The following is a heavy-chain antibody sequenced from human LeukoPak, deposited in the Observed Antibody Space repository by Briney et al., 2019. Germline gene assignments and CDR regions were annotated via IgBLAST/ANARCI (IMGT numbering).Heavy chain of an antibody. CDR3: ARVPGEGRVGY. CDR2: INSDGSST. V-gene: IGHV3-74*01. D-gene: IGHD3-10*01. CDR1: GFTFSSYW. Sequence: SGGSLRLSCAASGFTFSSYWMHWVRQAPGKGLVWVSRINSDGSSTRYADSVKGRFTISRDNAKNTLYLQMNSLRAEDTAVYYCARVPGEGRVGYWGQGTLVTVSS. J-gene: IGHJ4*02.